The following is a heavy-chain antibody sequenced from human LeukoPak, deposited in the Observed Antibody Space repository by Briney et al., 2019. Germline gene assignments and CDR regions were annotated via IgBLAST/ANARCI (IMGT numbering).Heavy chain of an antibody. J-gene: IGHJ4*02. CDR3: ARHYCGGDCCFDC. Sequence: PGGSLRLSCAASGFTFSSYGMHWVRQAPGKGLEWVALIWYDESNKYYADSVKGRFTISRDNSKNTLYLQMNSLRAEDTAVYYCARHYCGGDCCFDCWGQGTLVTVSS. V-gene: IGHV3-33*01. D-gene: IGHD2-21*02. CDR2: IWYDESNK. CDR1: GFTFSSYG.